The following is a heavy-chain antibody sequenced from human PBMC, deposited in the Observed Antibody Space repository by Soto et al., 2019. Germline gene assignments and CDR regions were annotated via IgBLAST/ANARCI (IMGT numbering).Heavy chain of an antibody. V-gene: IGHV4-39*01. Sequence: SETLSLTCIVSGESISSSTYYWGWIRQNPGKGLKWIGSVYYSGRTYYNPSLKSRASISIDTSKNQFSLKLSSVTAADTAVYYCARQRTTVVTQAYFDYWGQGALVTVSS. D-gene: IGHD2-21*02. CDR1: GESISSSTYY. J-gene: IGHJ4*02. CDR2: VYYSGRT. CDR3: ARQRTTVVTQAYFDY.